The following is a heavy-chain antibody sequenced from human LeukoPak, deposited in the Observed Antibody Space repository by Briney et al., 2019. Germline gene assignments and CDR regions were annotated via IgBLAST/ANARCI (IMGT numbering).Heavy chain of an antibody. D-gene: IGHD6-19*01. CDR2: ISHDGNNK. CDR1: EFTFSSYG. V-gene: IGHV3-30*03. CDR3: ARAGYSSGWPPCFDF. J-gene: IGHJ4*02. Sequence: PGRSLRLSCAASEFTFSSYGMHWVRQAPGKGLEWVAVISHDGNNKNYPDSVKGRFTISRDNSKNTLYLQMNSLRAEDTAVYYCARAGYSSGWPPCFDFWGQGTLVTVSS.